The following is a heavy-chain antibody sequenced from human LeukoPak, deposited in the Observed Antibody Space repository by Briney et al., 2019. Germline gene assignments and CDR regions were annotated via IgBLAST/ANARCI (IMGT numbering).Heavy chain of an antibody. CDR3: ARDLITMVRGVGVTGFGY. CDR1: GGSISSGSYY. CDR2: IYTTGST. J-gene: IGHJ4*02. D-gene: IGHD3-10*01. Sequence: PSETLSLTCTVSGGSISSGSYYWSWIRQPAGKGLEWIGRIYTTGSTNYNPSLKSRLTISVDTSKNQFSLKLRSVTAADTAVYYCARDLITMVRGVGVTGFGYWGQGTLVTVSS. V-gene: IGHV4-61*02.